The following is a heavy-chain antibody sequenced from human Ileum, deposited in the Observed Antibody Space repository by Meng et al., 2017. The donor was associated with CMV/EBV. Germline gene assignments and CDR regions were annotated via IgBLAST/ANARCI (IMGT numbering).Heavy chain of an antibody. J-gene: IGHJ3*02. Sequence: ASVKVSCKLSGYTLTEVSMHWVRQAPGKGLEWMGTFDPEDGETIYTQKFQGRVTMTEETSTDTAYMELSSLRYDDTAVYYFETPYYYEGHAFDIWGQGTMVTVSS. CDR1: GYTLTEVS. CDR3: ETPYYYEGHAFDI. D-gene: IGHD3-22*01. V-gene: IGHV1-24*01. CDR2: FDPEDGET.